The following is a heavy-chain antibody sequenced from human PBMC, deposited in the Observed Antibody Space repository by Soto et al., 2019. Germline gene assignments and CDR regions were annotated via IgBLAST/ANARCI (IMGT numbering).Heavy chain of an antibody. J-gene: IGHJ6*02. CDR3: AQQLVRTVSSYEYSGMDV. V-gene: IGHV1-69*13. CDR2: IIPIFGTA. CDR1: GGTFSSYA. Sequence: SVKVSCKASGGTFSSYAISWVRQAPGQGLERMGGIIPIFGTANYAQKFQGRVTITADESTSTAYMEPSSLRSEDTSVYYCAQQLVRTVSSYEYSGMDVWSQGTRVTAP. D-gene: IGHD6-13*01.